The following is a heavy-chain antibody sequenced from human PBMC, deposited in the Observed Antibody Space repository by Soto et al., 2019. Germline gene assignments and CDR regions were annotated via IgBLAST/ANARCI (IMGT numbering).Heavy chain of an antibody. CDR2: ISAYNGNT. J-gene: IGHJ6*03. D-gene: IGHD6-19*01. Sequence: QDQLVQSGVEVKKPGASVKVCKASGYSFTNYGITWVRQAPGQGFEWMGWISAYNGNTNYAQKFQGRVTMTTDASTSTAYLELRSLRSDDTAVYYCARDRGVAPPVAGNTHYYYYMDVWGKGTTVTVSS. CDR3: ARDRGVAPPVAGNTHYYYYMDV. V-gene: IGHV1-18*01. CDR1: GYSFTNYG.